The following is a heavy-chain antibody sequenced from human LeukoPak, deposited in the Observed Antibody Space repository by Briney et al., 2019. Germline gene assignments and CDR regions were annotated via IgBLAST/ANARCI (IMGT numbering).Heavy chain of an antibody. V-gene: IGHV1-69*05. J-gene: IGHJ4*02. D-gene: IGHD6-6*01. CDR1: GGTFSSYA. CDR2: IIPIFGTA. CDR3: ARVWYSSSSERAGDY. Sequence: SVKVSCKASGGTFSSYAISWVRQAPGQGLEWMGGIIPIFGTANYAQKFQGRVTITTDESTSTAYMELSSLRSEDTAVYYCARVWYSSSSERAGDYWGQGTLVTVSS.